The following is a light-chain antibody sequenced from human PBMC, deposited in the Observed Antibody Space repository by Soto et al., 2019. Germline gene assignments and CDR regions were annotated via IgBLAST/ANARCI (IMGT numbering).Light chain of an antibody. V-gene: IGKV3-20*01. CDR1: QSISSTY. CDR3: HQYVGAPWT. CDR2: GAS. Sequence: EIVLTQSPSTLSLSPGERATLSCRASQSISSTYLAWYQQKPGQTPRLLIYGASSRTTGIPDMFSGSGSGTDFPLTISRLEPEDFAVYYCHQYVGAPWTFGQGTKVEIK. J-gene: IGKJ1*01.